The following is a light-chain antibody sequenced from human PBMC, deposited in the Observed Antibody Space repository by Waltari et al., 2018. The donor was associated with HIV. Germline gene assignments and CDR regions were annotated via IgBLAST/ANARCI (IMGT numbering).Light chain of an antibody. V-gene: IGLV1-51*02. CDR3: GTWDSSLSIAV. CDR2: ENN. J-gene: IGLJ2*01. Sequence: QSVLTQPPSVSGTPRQTVTISCSGNVTNMGENYVPWYQQLPGTTPKFLIFENNKRPSGVPDRFSGSKSGTSATLVITRLQTGDEGDYYCGTWDSSLSIAVFGGGTKLTVL. CDR1: VTNMGENY.